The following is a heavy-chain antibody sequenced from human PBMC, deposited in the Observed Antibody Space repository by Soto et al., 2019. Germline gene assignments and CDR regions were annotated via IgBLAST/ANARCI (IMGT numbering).Heavy chain of an antibody. J-gene: IGHJ6*02. V-gene: IGHV3-15*01. CDR2: IKSKTDGGTT. CDR1: GFTFSNAW. CDR3: TTDPFFYYYYYGMDV. Sequence: AGGSLRLSCAASGFTFSNAWMSWVRQAPGKGLEWVGRIKSKTDGGTTDYAAPVKGRFTISRDDSKNTLYLQMNSLKAEDTAVYYCTTDPFFYYYYYGMDVWGQGTTVTVSS.